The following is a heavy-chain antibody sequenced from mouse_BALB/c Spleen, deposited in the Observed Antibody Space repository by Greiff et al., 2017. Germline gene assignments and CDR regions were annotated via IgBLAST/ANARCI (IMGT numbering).Heavy chain of an antibody. D-gene: IGHD2-4*01. J-gene: IGHJ4*01. CDR1: GYTFTSYW. Sequence: QVQLQQSGAELAKPGASVKMSCKASGYTFTSYWMHWVKQRPGQGMEWIGYINPSTGYTEYNQKFKDKATLTADKSSSTAYMQLSSLTSEDSAVYYCARPVGMITTDYAMDYWGQGTSVTVSS. CDR2: INPSTGYT. V-gene: IGHV1-7*01. CDR3: ARPVGMITTDYAMDY.